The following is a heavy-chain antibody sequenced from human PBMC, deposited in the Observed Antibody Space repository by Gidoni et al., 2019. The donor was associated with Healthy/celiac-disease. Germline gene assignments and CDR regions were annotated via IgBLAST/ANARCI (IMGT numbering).Heavy chain of an antibody. CDR2: ISGSGGGT. V-gene: IGHV3-23*01. D-gene: IGHD6-19*01. CDR3: AKEQWLVFYNYWYFDL. CDR1: GFTFSSYA. J-gene: IGHJ2*01. Sequence: EVQLLESGGGLVQPGGSLRLSCAASGFTFSSYAMSWVRQAPGQGLEWVSGISGSGGGTYYADSVKGRFTISRDNSKNTLYLQMNSLRAEDTAVYYCAKEQWLVFYNYWYFDLWGRGTLVTVSS.